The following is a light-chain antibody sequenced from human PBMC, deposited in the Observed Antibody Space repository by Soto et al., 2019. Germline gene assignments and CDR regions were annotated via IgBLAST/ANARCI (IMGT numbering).Light chain of an antibody. CDR1: QNINNY. J-gene: IGKJ5*01. Sequence: DIQMTQSPSSLSASVGDRVTITCQASQNINNYLNWYQQKPGRAPKLLIYDASNLEAGVPSRFRGSGSGTDFTFTISRLQPEDFAVYYCQQRSNWITFGQGTRLEIK. CDR3: QQRSNWIT. V-gene: IGKV1-33*01. CDR2: DAS.